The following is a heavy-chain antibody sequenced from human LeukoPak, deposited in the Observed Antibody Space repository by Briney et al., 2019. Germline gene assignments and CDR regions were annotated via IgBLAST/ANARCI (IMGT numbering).Heavy chain of an antibody. J-gene: IGHJ5*02. Sequence: GGSLRLSCAASDFSFITYAMSWVRQAPGKGLEWVSGISPSGGITYYADSVKGRFTISRDNSKNTLYLQMNSLRAEDTAVYYCARSGRVGRSWFDPWGQGTLVTVSS. CDR2: ISPSGGIT. CDR1: DFSFITYA. V-gene: IGHV3-23*01. D-gene: IGHD2-15*01. CDR3: ARSGRVGRSWFDP.